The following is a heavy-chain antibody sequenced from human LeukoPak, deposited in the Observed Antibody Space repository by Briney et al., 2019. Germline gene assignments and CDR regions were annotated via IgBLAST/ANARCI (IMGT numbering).Heavy chain of an antibody. CDR3: AKSFVVVAATDY. D-gene: IGHD2-15*01. Sequence: GGSLRLSCAASGFTFSSYAMSWVRQAPGKALEWVSAISGNGGSTYYADSVKGRFTISRDNSKNTLYLQMNSLRAEDTAVYYCAKSFVVVAATDYWGQGTLVTVSS. CDR1: GFTFSSYA. V-gene: IGHV3-23*01. CDR2: ISGNGGST. J-gene: IGHJ4*02.